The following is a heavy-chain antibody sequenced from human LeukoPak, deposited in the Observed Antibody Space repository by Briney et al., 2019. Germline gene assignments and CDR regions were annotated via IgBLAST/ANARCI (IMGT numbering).Heavy chain of an antibody. CDR1: GGSFSGYY. J-gene: IGHJ4*02. V-gene: IGHV4-34*01. Sequence: SETLSLTCAVYGGSFSGYYWSWIRQPPGKGLEWIGEINHSGSTNYNPSLKSRVTISVDTSKNQFSLKLSSVTAADTAVYYCARGYPEGSSNWNYVGPFDYWGQGTLVTVSS. CDR3: ARGYPEGSSNWNYVGPFDY. D-gene: IGHD1-7*01. CDR2: INHSGST.